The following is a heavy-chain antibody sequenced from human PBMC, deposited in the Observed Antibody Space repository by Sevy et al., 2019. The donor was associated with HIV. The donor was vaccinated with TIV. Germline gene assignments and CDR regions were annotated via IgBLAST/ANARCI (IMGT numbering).Heavy chain of an antibody. Sequence: ASVKVSCKASGYTFTGYYMHWVRQAPGQGLEWMGWINPNSGGTNYAQKFQGRVTMTRVTSISTAYMELSRLRSDDTAVYYCARGFYYYDSSGYYWPWGQGTLVTVSS. V-gene: IGHV1-2*02. CDR3: ARGFYYYDSSGYYWP. CDR2: INPNSGGT. CDR1: GYTFTGYY. D-gene: IGHD3-22*01. J-gene: IGHJ5*02.